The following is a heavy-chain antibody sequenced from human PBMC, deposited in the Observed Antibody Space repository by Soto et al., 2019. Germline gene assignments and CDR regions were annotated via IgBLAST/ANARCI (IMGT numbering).Heavy chain of an antibody. CDR1: GGSISSGGYY. CDR3: ARDRDYGDYGGWFDP. J-gene: IGHJ5*02. V-gene: IGHV4-31*03. CDR2: IYYSGST. D-gene: IGHD4-17*01. Sequence: KPSETLSLTCTVSGGSISSGGYYWSWIRQHPGKGLEWIGYIYYSGSTYYNPSLKSRVTISVDTSKNQFSLELSSVTAADTAVYYCARDRDYGDYGGWFDPWGQGTLVTVSS.